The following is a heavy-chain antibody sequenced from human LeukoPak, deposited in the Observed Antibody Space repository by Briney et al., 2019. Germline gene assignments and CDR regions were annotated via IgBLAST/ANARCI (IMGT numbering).Heavy chain of an antibody. CDR3: ARDPPGSGSLLHFDY. Sequence: GGSLRLSCVASGFTFSSYSMNWIRQAPGKGLEWVSSFSGSLTHFYYADSLKGRFTVSRDNAKNSLYLQMNTLRAEDTAVYYCARDPPGSGSLLHFDYWGQGTVVTVSS. J-gene: IGHJ4*02. CDR2: FSGSLTHF. D-gene: IGHD5-12*01. CDR1: GFTFSSYS. V-gene: IGHV3-21*01.